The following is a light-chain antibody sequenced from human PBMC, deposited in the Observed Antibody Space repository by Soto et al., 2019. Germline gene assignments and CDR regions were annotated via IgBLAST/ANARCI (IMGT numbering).Light chain of an antibody. CDR3: QQRVNRGT. Sequence: EIVLTQSPATLSLSPGERASLPCRASQSVTTYLAWYQRKPGQAPRLLIYDSSNRATGIPARFSGSGSGTDFTLTISSLESEDFAVYYCQQRVNRGTVGGGTKVDI. J-gene: IGKJ4*01. CDR2: DSS. V-gene: IGKV3-11*01. CDR1: QSVTTY.